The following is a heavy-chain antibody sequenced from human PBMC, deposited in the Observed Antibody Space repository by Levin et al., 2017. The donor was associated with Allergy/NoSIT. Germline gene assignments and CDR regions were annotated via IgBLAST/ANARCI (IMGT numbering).Heavy chain of an antibody. Sequence: HPGGSLRLSCVASGFTVSSNYMSWVRQAPGKGLDWVSVMYSGGRTDYADSVKGRFTISRDNSKNTVYLQMNSLRVDDTAVYFCARYYRPTRGLDYWGQGTLVTVSS. D-gene: IGHD1-14*01. J-gene: IGHJ4*02. CDR2: MYSGGRT. V-gene: IGHV3-53*01. CDR3: ARYYRPTRGLDY. CDR1: GFTVSSNY.